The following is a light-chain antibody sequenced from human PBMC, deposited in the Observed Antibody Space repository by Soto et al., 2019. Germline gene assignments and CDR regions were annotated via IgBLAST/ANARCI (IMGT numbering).Light chain of an antibody. Sequence: QSALTQPRSVSGSPGQSVTISCTGTSSDVGGYNYVSWYQQHPGKAPKLMIYDVSKRPSGVPDRFSGSKSDNTASLTISGLQAEDEADYYCSSYTGSSTLVFGGGTKLTVL. CDR1: SSDVGGYNY. J-gene: IGLJ3*02. V-gene: IGLV2-11*01. CDR3: SSYTGSSTLV. CDR2: DVS.